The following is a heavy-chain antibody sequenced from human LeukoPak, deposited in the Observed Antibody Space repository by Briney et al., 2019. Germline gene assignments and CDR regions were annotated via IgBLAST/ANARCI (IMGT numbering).Heavy chain of an antibody. CDR1: SGSFSGYY. D-gene: IGHD1-26*01. CDR3: ARGKWGATRLGFDY. CDR2: INHSGST. Sequence: SETLSLTCAVYSGSFSGYYWSWIRQPPGKGLEWVGEINHSGSTNYSPSLKSRVTISVDTSKNQFSLKLSSVTAADTAVYYCARGKWGATRLGFDYWGQGTLVTVSS. J-gene: IGHJ4*02. V-gene: IGHV4-34*01.